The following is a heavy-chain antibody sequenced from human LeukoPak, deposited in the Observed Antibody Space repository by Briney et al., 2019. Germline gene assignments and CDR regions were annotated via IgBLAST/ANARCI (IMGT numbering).Heavy chain of an antibody. V-gene: IGHV4-30-2*01. D-gene: IGHD6-13*01. Sequence: SETLSLTCTVSGGSISSGGYYWSWIRQPPGKGLEWIGYIYHSGSTYYNPSLKSRVTISVDRSKNQFSLKLSSVTAADTAVYYCARGGGGTAVDYWGQGTLVTVSS. CDR2: IYHSGST. CDR1: GGSISSGGYY. J-gene: IGHJ4*02. CDR3: ARGGGGTAVDY.